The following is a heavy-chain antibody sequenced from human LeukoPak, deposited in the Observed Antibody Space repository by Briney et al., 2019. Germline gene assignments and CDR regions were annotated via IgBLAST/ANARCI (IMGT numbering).Heavy chain of an antibody. Sequence: GGSLRLSCAASGFTFSNYSMNWVRQAPGKGLEWVSSISSSSSYIYYADSVKGRFTISRDNAKNSLYLQMNSLRAEDTAVYYCASDYGGNSGDYWGQGTLVTVSS. CDR1: GFTFSNYS. CDR3: ASDYGGNSGDY. J-gene: IGHJ4*02. V-gene: IGHV3-21*01. D-gene: IGHD4-23*01. CDR2: ISSSSSYI.